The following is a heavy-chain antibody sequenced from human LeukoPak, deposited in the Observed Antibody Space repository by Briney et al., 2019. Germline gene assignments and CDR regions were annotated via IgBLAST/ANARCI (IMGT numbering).Heavy chain of an antibody. J-gene: IGHJ4*02. CDR2: IYYSGST. Sequence: SETLSLTCTVSGGSISSSSYYWSWIRQPPGKGLEWIGYIYYSGSTNYNPSLKSRVTISVDTSKNQFSLKLSSVTAADTAVYYCARHFRYWGQGTLVTVSS. V-gene: IGHV4-61*01. CDR3: ARHFRY. CDR1: GGSISSSSYY.